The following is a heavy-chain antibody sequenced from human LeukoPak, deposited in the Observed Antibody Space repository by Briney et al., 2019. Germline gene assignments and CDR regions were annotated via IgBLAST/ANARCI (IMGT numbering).Heavy chain of an antibody. D-gene: IGHD6-13*01. J-gene: IGHJ6*02. CDR2: TYYRSKWYN. V-gene: IGHV6-1*01. Sequence: SQTLSLTCAISGDSVSSNSAAWNWIRQSPSKGLEWLGRTYYRSKWYNDYVVSVKSRITINPDTSKNQFSLQLNSVTPEDTAVYYCARAPYSSSWPYYYYYGMDVWGQGTTVTVSS. CDR1: GDSVSSNSAA. CDR3: ARAPYSSSWPYYYYYGMDV.